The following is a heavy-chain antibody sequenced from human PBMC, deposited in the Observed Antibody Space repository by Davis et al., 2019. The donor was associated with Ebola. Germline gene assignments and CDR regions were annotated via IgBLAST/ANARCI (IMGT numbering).Heavy chain of an antibody. CDR3: ARQRWDLLDFDH. J-gene: IGHJ4*02. V-gene: IGHV4-59*08. CDR1: GGSISGYY. Sequence: MPSETLSLTCTVSGGSISGYYWSWIRQSPGKGLEWIGFLYHGGNTNYNPSLRSRATISVGPSENQFSLKLSSVTAADTAVYYCARQRWDLLDFDHWGQGILVTVSS. CDR2: LYHGGNT. D-gene: IGHD1-26*01.